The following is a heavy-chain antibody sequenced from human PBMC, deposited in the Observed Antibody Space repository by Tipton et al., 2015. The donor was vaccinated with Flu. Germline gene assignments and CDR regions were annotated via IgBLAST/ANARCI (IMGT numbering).Heavy chain of an antibody. Sequence: TLSLTCTVSGGSISGYYWTWFRQPPGKGLEWIGYIYYSGSTNYNPSLKSRVTISVDTSKNQFSLKLSSVTAADTAVYYCATEYRGGGNRYFFDYWGQGTLVTVSS. CDR2: IYYSGST. D-gene: IGHD4-23*01. CDR3: ATEYRGGGNRYFFDY. J-gene: IGHJ4*02. V-gene: IGHV4-59*01. CDR1: GGSISGYY.